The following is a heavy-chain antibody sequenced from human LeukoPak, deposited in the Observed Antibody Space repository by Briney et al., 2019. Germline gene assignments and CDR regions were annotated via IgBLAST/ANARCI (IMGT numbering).Heavy chain of an antibody. CDR1: GYTFTKYG. V-gene: IGHV1-18*01. Sequence: ASVKVSCKASGYTFTKYGISWVRPAPGQGLAWMGWISVYNGNTNYAQKVQGRVTMTTDTSTSTAYMELRNLRSDDTAVYYCARCGYSSGWYCGVDDWGQGTLVTVSS. CDR2: ISVYNGNT. CDR3: ARCGYSSGWYCGVDD. D-gene: IGHD6-19*01. J-gene: IGHJ4*02.